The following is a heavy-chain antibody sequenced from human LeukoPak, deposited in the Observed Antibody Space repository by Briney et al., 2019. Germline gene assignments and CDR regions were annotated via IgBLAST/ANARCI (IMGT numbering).Heavy chain of an antibody. CDR3: ASMATPRDNWFDP. V-gene: IGHV1-69*04. Sequence: SVKVSCKASGGTFSSYAISWVRQAPGQGLEWMGRIIPILGIANYAQKFQGRVTITADKSTSTAYMELSSLRSEDTAVYYCASMATPRDNWFDPWGQGTLVTVSS. J-gene: IGHJ5*02. CDR1: GGTFSSYA. D-gene: IGHD5-24*01. CDR2: IIPILGIA.